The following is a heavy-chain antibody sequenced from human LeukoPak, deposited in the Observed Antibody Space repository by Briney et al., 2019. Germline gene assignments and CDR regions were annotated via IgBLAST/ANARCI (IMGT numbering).Heavy chain of an antibody. V-gene: IGHV4-31*03. J-gene: IGHJ6*02. D-gene: IGHD3-3*01. CDR1: GGSISSGGYY. Sequence: SETLSLTCTVSGGSISSGGYYWSWIRQHPGKGLEWIGYIHYSGSTYYNPSLKSRVTISVDTSKNQFSLKLSSVTAADTAVYYCARDGRYYDFWSSNYYGMDVWGQGTTVTVSS. CDR3: ARDGRYYDFWSSNYYGMDV. CDR2: IHYSGST.